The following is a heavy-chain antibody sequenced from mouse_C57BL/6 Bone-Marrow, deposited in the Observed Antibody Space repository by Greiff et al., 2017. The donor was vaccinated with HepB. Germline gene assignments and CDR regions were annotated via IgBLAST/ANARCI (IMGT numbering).Heavy chain of an antibody. CDR1: GFTFTDYY. V-gene: IGHV7-3*01. CDR3: ARDNYYGSSSYWYFDV. D-gene: IGHD1-1*01. J-gene: IGHJ1*03. CDR2: IRNKANGYTT. Sequence: EVQGVESGGGLVQPGGSLSLSCAASGFTFTDYYMSWVRQPPGKALEWLGFIRNKANGYTTEYSASVKGRFTISRDNSQSILYLQMNALRAEDSATYYCARDNYYGSSSYWYFDVWGTGTTVTVSS.